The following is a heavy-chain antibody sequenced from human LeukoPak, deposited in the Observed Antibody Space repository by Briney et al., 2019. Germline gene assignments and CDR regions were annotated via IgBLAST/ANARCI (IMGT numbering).Heavy chain of an antibody. J-gene: IGHJ3*02. CDR2: INPNSGGT. CDR3: ARDYYDSSGFGAFDI. D-gene: IGHD3-22*01. CDR1: GYTFTAYY. V-gene: IGHV1-2*02. Sequence: ASVKVSCKASGYTFTAYYMNWVRQAPGQGLEWMGWINPNSGGTNYAQKFQGRVTMTRDTSISTAYMELSRLRSDDTAVYYCARDYYDSSGFGAFDIWGQGTMVTVSS.